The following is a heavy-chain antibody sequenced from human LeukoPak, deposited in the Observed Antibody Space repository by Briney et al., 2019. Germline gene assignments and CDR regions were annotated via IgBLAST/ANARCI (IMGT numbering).Heavy chain of an antibody. J-gene: IGHJ4*02. CDR1: GFSFSSFW. CDR3: ARGVGSGSRLRAGDY. Sequence: GGSLRLSCAASGFSFSSFWLSWVRQAPGKGLEWVSVIYSGGSTYYADSVKGRFTISRDNSKYTLYLQMNSLRAEDTAVYYCARGVGSGSRLRAGDYWGQGTLVTVSS. CDR2: IYSGGST. V-gene: IGHV3-53*01. D-gene: IGHD1-26*01.